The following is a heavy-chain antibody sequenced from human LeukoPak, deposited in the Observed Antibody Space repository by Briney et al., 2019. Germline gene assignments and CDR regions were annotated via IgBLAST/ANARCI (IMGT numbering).Heavy chain of an antibody. Sequence: SETLSLTCTVSGGSISSSSYYWGWIRQLPGKGLEWLGSIYYSGSTYYNPSLKSRVTISVDTSKNQFSLKLSSVTAADTAVYYCARRGWSFNQFDYWGQGTLVTVSS. CDR2: IYYSGST. CDR3: ARRGWSFNQFDY. J-gene: IGHJ4*02. V-gene: IGHV4-39*01. CDR1: GGSISSSSYY. D-gene: IGHD6-19*01.